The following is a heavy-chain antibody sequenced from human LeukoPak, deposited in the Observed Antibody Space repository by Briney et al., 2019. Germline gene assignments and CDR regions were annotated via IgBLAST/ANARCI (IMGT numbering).Heavy chain of an antibody. D-gene: IGHD2-2*02. CDR2: ISSSGRTI. V-gene: IGHV3-48*03. CDR3: ARDDAYCSSTSCYKLYYYYGMDV. Sequence: GGSLRLSCAASGFTFSSYDMSWVRQAPGKGLEWVSYISSSGRTIYNADSVKGRFTISRDNAKNSLYLQMNSRRAEDTAVYYCARDDAYCSSTSCYKLYYYYGMDVWGQGTTVTVSS. CDR1: GFTFSSYD. J-gene: IGHJ6*02.